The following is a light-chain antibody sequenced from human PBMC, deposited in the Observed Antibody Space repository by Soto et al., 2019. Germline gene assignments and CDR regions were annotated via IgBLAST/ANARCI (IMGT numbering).Light chain of an antibody. Sequence: ALTQPASVSGSPGQSITISCTGTSSDVGGYNYVSWYQHHPGKAPKLMIYDVSNRPSGVSNRFSGSKSGNTASLTISGLQPEDEADYYCCSYTTSNTRQIVFGTGTKVP. V-gene: IGLV2-14*03. CDR3: CSYTTSNTRQIV. CDR2: DVS. CDR1: SSDVGGYNY. J-gene: IGLJ1*01.